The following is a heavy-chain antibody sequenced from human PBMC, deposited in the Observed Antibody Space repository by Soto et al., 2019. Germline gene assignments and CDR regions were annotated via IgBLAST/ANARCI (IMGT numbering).Heavy chain of an antibody. Sequence: QVQLQESGPGLVKPSGTLSLTCAVSNGSISNNDWWSWVRKPPGKGLEWIGEINHSGTTNYNPSLKSRFTRLIDKSKTQVSLKLTSVTAADTAVYYCARGITFGGVIFDEWGQGTLVTVSS. J-gene: IGHJ4*02. CDR1: NGSISNNDW. V-gene: IGHV4-4*02. CDR3: ARGITFGGVIFDE. D-gene: IGHD3-16*01. CDR2: INHSGTT.